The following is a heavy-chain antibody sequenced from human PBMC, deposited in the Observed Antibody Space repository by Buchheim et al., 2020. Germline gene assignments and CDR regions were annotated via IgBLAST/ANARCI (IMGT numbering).Heavy chain of an antibody. Sequence: EVQLVESGGGSVQPGGSLRLSCAASGFTFSSYSMNWVRQAPGRGLEWLSYIISSGGAIYYADSVKGRFTISRDSAKNSLYLQMNSLTAEDTAVYYCARRGGPVIASAGSNWYFDLWGRGTL. CDR3: ARRGGPVIASAGSNWYFDL. CDR2: IISSGGAI. D-gene: IGHD6-13*01. V-gene: IGHV3-48*01. CDR1: GFTFSSYS. J-gene: IGHJ2*01.